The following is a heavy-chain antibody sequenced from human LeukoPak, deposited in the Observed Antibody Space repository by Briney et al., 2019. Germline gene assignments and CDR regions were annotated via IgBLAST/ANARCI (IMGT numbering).Heavy chain of an antibody. J-gene: IGHJ6*03. V-gene: IGHV4-59*01. D-gene: IGHD3-22*01. Sequence: SETLSLTCTVSGGSISSYYWSWIRQPPGKGLEWVGYIYYSGSTNYNPSLKSRVTISVDTSKNQFSLKLSSVTAADTAVYYCARADYYDSSGYYDPYYMDVWGKGTTVTVSS. CDR2: IYYSGST. CDR1: GGSISSYY. CDR3: ARADYYDSSGYYDPYYMDV.